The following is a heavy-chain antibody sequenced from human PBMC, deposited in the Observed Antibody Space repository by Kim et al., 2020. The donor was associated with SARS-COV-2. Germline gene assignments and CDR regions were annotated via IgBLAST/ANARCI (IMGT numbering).Heavy chain of an antibody. J-gene: IGHJ3*02. D-gene: IGHD5-18*01. CDR3: TRARYSYGLGDAFDI. Sequence: ASVKGRFTSSTDDSKSIAYRQMNSLKTEDTAVYYCTRARYSYGLGDAFDIWGQGTMVTVSS. V-gene: IGHV3-49*02.